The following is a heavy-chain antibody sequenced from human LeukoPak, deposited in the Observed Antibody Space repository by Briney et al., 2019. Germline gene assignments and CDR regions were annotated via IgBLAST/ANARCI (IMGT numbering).Heavy chain of an antibody. CDR1: GYTFTSYG. CDR3: ARAYSGYDFIWSVSSDLDY. D-gene: IGHD5-12*01. V-gene: IGHV1-18*01. CDR2: SSAYNGNT. J-gene: IGHJ4*02. Sequence: ASVKVSCKASGYTFTSYGISWVRQAPGQGLEWMGWSSAYNGNTNYAQKLQGRVTMTTDTSTSTAYMELRSLRSDDTAVYYCARAYSGYDFIWSVSSDLDYWGQGTLVTVSS.